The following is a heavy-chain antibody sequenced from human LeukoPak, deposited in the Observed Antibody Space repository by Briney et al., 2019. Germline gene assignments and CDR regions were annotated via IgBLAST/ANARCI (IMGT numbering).Heavy chain of an antibody. CDR1: GGTFSSYA. J-gene: IGHJ6*02. Sequence: SMKVSCKASGGTFSSYAISWVRQAPGQGLEWMGGIIPIFGTANYAQKFQGRVTITADESTSTAYMELSSLRSEDTAVYYCARVPDYYYGMDVWGQGTTVTVSS. CDR2: IIPIFGTA. V-gene: IGHV1-69*13. CDR3: ARVPDYYYGMDV.